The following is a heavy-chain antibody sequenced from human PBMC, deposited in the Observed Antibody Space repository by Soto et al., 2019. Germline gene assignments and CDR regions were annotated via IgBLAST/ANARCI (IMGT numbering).Heavy chain of an antibody. Sequence: PGGSLRLSCAASGFTLSDYWMTWVRQAPGKGLEWVANIIKDGNEKSYVDSVKGRFTISRDNAKNSLYLEMNSLRVEDTAVYYCARDWGGLGYWGRGTLVTVSS. V-gene: IGHV3-7*03. D-gene: IGHD3-10*01. CDR3: ARDWGGLGY. CDR1: GFTLSDYW. J-gene: IGHJ4*02. CDR2: IIKDGNEK.